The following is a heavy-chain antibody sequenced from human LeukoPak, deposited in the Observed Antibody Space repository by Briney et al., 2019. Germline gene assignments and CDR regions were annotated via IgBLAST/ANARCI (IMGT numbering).Heavy chain of an antibody. CDR2: IYSGGEA. Sequence: SETLSLTCTVSGDSISSSHYYWGCIRQSPGKGLEWIGSIYSGGEAHYNPSLNSRVTIFLDTSKNRFSLNLISVTATDTAVYYCVRDYSNFVQGDWGQGTLVTVSS. J-gene: IGHJ4*02. V-gene: IGHV4-39*02. CDR3: VRDYSNFVQGD. D-gene: IGHD4-11*01. CDR1: GDSISSSHYY.